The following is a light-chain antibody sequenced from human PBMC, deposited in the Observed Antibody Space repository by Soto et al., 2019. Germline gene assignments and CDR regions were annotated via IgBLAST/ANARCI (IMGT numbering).Light chain of an antibody. V-gene: IGLV2-8*01. CDR1: SSDVGDDNY. CDR2: EVS. Sequence: QSALTQPPSASGSPGQSVTISCNGTSSDVGDDNYVSWYQRHPGKAPKLMISEVSKRPSGVPDRFSGSKSGNTASLTVSGLQAEDEADYYCSSYAGSNNVVFGTGTKVTVL. J-gene: IGLJ1*01. CDR3: SSYAGSNNVV.